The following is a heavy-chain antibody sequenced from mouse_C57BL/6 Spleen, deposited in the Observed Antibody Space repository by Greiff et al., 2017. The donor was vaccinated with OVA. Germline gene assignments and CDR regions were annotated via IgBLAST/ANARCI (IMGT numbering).Heavy chain of an antibody. J-gene: IGHJ4*01. D-gene: IGHD2-1*01. CDR3: TRFYYGLSYYAMDY. CDR1: GYTFTDYE. CDR2: IDPETGGT. V-gene: IGHV1-15*01. Sequence: QVQLKQSGAELVRPGASVTLSCKASGYTFTDYEMHWVKQTPVHGLEWIGAIDPETGGTAYNQKFKGKAILTADKSSSTAYMELRSLTSEDSAVYYCTRFYYGLSYYAMDYWGQGTSVTVSS.